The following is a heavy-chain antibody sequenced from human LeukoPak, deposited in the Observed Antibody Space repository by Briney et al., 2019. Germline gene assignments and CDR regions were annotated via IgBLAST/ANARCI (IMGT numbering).Heavy chain of an antibody. V-gene: IGHV1-24*01. Sequence: ASVKVSCKVSGYTLTELSMHWVRQAPGKGLEWMGGFDPEDGETIYAQKFQGRVTMTEDTSTDTAYMELSSLRSEDTAVYYCSTDSGRSYFYFDFWGQGTLVTVSS. CDR2: FDPEDGET. CDR1: GYTLTELS. J-gene: IGHJ4*02. CDR3: STDSGRSYFYFDF. D-gene: IGHD3-10*01.